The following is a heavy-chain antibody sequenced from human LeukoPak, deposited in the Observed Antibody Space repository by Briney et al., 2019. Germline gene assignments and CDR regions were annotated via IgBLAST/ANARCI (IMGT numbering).Heavy chain of an antibody. D-gene: IGHD3-22*01. CDR1: GGSISSSSYY. V-gene: IGHV4-39*01. CDR2: VYYSGIT. J-gene: IGHJ5*02. Sequence: SETLSLTCTVSGGSISSSSYYWGWIRQPPGKGLEWIGSVYYSGITYYNPSLKSRVTISVDTSKNQFSLRQSSVTAADTAVYYCARQRGYHYDSATNRFSDLWGQGTRVTVSS. CDR3: ARQRGYHYDSATNRFSDL.